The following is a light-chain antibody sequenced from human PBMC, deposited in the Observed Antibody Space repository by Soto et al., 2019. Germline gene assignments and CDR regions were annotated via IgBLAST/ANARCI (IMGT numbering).Light chain of an antibody. CDR1: QSVSNNY. CDR2: GAS. CDR3: EQYSRSRT. J-gene: IGKJ1*01. Sequence: EIVLTQSPGTLSLSAGERPTLSCRASQSVSNNYLACYQRKPGQAPRLLIYGASNRATGIPDRFSRTGPGIDFTLTISRLAPQDFAVYYCEQYSRSRTFGQRTKVDIK. V-gene: IGKV3-20*01.